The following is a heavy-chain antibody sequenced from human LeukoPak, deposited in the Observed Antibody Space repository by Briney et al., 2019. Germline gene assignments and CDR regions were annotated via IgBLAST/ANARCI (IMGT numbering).Heavy chain of an antibody. J-gene: IGHJ4*02. D-gene: IGHD3-22*01. V-gene: IGHV3-30-3*01. CDR2: ISYDGSNK. CDR3: ARPHLGVVVITLYYFDY. Sequence: PGGSLRLSCAASGFTFSSYAMHWVRQAPGKGLGWVAVISYDGSNKYYADSVKGRFIISRDKSKNTLYLQMNSLRAEDTAVYYCARPHLGVVVITLYYFDYWGQGTLVTVSS. CDR1: GFTFSSYA.